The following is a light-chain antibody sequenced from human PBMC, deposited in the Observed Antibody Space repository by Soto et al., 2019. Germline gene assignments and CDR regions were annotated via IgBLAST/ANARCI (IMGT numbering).Light chain of an antibody. CDR3: NQFGYSPRT. CDR2: ATS. J-gene: IGKJ1*01. CDR1: QTVNSDY. Sequence: EIVLTQSPGTLSLSPGETATLSCRASQTVNSDYLAWFQQRPGQAPRLLIFATSRRATDIPDRFIGSGSGTDFTLAIRRLEPEDFAVYYCNQFGYSPRTFGQGTKVE. V-gene: IGKV3-20*01.